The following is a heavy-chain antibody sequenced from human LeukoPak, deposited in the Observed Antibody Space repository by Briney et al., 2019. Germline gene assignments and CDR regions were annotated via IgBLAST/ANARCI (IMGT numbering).Heavy chain of an antibody. J-gene: IGHJ4*02. Sequence: PGGSLRLSRAASGFTFSSYSMNWVRQAPGKGLEWVSYISSSSSTIYYADSVKGRFTISRDNAKNSLYLQMNSLRAEDTAVYYCARDRSLDYWGQGTLVTVSS. V-gene: IGHV3-48*01. CDR2: ISSSSSTI. CDR1: GFTFSSYS. CDR3: ARDRSLDY.